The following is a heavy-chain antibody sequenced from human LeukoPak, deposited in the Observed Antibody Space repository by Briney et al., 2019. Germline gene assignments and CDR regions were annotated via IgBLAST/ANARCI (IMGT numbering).Heavy chain of an antibody. CDR3: ARWVITAADIDY. CDR1: GFTFSSCG. D-gene: IGHD2-15*01. Sequence: PGTSLRLSCAASGFTFSSCGMHWVRQAPGQGLEWVAVISYDGSEKYYADSVKGRFTISRDNSKNTLYLQMNSLRPEDTAVYYCARWVITAADIDYWGQGTLVTVSS. CDR2: ISYDGSEK. J-gene: IGHJ4*02. V-gene: IGHV3-30*03.